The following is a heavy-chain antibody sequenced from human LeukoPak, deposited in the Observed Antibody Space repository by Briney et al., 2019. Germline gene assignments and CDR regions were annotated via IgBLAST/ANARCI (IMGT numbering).Heavy chain of an antibody. CDR3: ARDRHSSGWFPHDAYYYYYMDV. V-gene: IGHV4-59*01. Sequence: SETLSLTCTVSGGSISSYYWSWIRQPPGKGLEWIGYIYYSGSTNYNPSLKSRVTISVDTSKNQFSLKLSSVTAADTAVYYCARDRHSSGWFPHDAYYYYYMDVWGKGTTVTVSS. D-gene: IGHD6-19*01. CDR1: GGSISSYY. CDR2: IYYSGST. J-gene: IGHJ6*03.